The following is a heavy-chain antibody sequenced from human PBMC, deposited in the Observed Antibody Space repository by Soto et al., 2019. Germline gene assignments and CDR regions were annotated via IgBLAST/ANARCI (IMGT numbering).Heavy chain of an antibody. CDR1: GGSITSSGYY. J-gene: IGHJ4*02. Sequence: QVQLQESGPGLVKPSQTLSLTCTVSGGSITSSGYYWSWIRQHPGEGLEWIGFTSNSGSTSYNPSLKSRVTISVDTSSNQFSLNLKSVTAAETAVYYCARGGGSTKVDYWGQGTLVTVS. CDR3: ARGGGSTKVDY. D-gene: IGHD2-2*01. V-gene: IGHV4-31*03. CDR2: TSNSGST.